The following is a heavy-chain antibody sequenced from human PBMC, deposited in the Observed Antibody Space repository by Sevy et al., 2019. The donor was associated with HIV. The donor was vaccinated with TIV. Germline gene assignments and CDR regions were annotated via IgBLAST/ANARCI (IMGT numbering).Heavy chain of an antibody. V-gene: IGHV3-23*01. D-gene: IGHD3-22*01. CDR1: GFTFSNYA. Sequence: GGSLRLSCAASGFTFSNYALNWVRQVPEKGLEWVSSISGSGFNTYYGDSVKGRFTISRDNSKNTLYLQMSSLSPEDTALYYCAKDRFDGSGYYPEGAFDIWGQGTKVTVSS. J-gene: IGHJ3*02. CDR2: ISGSGFNT. CDR3: AKDRFDGSGYYPEGAFDI.